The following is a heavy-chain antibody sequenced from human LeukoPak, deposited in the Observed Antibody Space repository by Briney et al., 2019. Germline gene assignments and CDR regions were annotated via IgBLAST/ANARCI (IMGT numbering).Heavy chain of an antibody. CDR2: IKQDESEK. CDR1: GFTFSSYW. D-gene: IGHD1-1*01. CDR3: ARVGAVVGHWNWYFDL. Sequence: GGSLRLSCTTSGFTFSSYWMTWVRQAPGKGLEWVANIKQDESEKYYVDSVKGRFTVSRDNAKNSLYVQMSNLGVEDTAVYYCARVGAVVGHWNWYFDLWGRGTQVTVSS. V-gene: IGHV3-7*03. J-gene: IGHJ2*01.